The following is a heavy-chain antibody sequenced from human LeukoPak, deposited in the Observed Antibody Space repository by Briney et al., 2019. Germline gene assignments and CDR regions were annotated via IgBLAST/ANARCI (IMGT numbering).Heavy chain of an antibody. V-gene: IGHV1-2*02. Sequence: ASVKVSCKASGYTFTGYYMHWVRQAPGQGLEWMGWINPNSGGTNYAQKFQGRVTMTRDTSISTAYMELSSLRSEDTAVYYCASLGVSMASSRNDYWGQGTLATVSS. D-gene: IGHD2/OR15-2a*01. J-gene: IGHJ4*02. CDR3: ASLGVSMASSRNDY. CDR2: INPNSGGT. CDR1: GYTFTGYY.